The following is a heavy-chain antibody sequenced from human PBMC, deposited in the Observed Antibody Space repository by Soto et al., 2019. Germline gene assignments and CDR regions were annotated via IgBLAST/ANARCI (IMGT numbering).Heavy chain of an antibody. CDR3: ARTDGRY. J-gene: IGHJ4*02. V-gene: IGHV4-59*01. Sequence: TETLCLTCTVSCCSIPSYYWSWIRQPPGKGLEWIGYIYYSGSTNYNPSLKSRVTISVDTSKNQFSLKLSSVTAADTAVYYCARTDGRYWGQGTLVTIS. CDR1: CCSIPSYY. CDR2: IYYSGST.